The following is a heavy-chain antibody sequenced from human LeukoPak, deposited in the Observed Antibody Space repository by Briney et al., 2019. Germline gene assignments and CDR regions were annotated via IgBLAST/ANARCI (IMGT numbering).Heavy chain of an antibody. CDR1: GSIFNRFA. V-gene: IGHV3-30*03. Sequence: GGSLRLSCAASGSIFNRFAMHWVRQAPGKGLEWVAVISYDGSDKYYADSVKGRFTISRDNSKNTLYLQMNSLRVEDTAVYYCASAARGDNFGSSHWGQGTLVTVSS. D-gene: IGHD2-21*01. CDR3: ASAARGDNFGSSH. CDR2: ISYDGSDK. J-gene: IGHJ4*02.